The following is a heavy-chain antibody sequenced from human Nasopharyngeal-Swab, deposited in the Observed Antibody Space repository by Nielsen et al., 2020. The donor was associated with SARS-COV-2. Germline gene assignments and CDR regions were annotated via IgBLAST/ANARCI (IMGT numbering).Heavy chain of an antibody. Sequence: GESLKISCAASGFTVSSNYMSWVRQAPGKGLEWVSVIYSGGSTYYADSVKGRFTISRHNSKNTLYLQMNSLRAEDTAVYYCAREEMVGQWLERGYWGQGTLVTVSS. V-gene: IGHV3-53*04. CDR3: AREEMVGQWLERGY. CDR1: GFTVSSNY. D-gene: IGHD6-19*01. CDR2: IYSGGST. J-gene: IGHJ4*02.